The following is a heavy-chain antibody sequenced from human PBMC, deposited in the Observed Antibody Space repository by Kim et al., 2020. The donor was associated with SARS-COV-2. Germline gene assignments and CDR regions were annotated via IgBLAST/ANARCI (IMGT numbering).Heavy chain of an antibody. CDR2: ISYSGNS. D-gene: IGHD2-2*01. CDR3: ARGQPLDY. Sequence: SETLSLTCSVSGGSIRSGGKFWTWIRQHPAKGLEGIGYISYSGNSHYSPSLRSRVSISLQTSENQFSLELTSVTAADTAVNYCARGQPLDYWGQGILVTVAS. J-gene: IGHJ4*02. CDR1: GGSIRSGGKF. V-gene: IGHV4-31*03.